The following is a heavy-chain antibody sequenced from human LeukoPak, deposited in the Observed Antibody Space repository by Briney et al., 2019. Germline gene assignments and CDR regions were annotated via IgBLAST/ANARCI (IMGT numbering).Heavy chain of an antibody. Sequence: RGSLRLSCAASGFSFRDYYMTWIRQAPGKGLEWVSSIGTISSYIFYADSVKGRFTISRDNAKNSVYLQMDSLRVEDTAVYYCARHHNDYWGQGTLVTVSS. CDR2: IGTISSYI. CDR3: ARHHNDY. CDR1: GFSFRDYY. V-gene: IGHV3-11*03. J-gene: IGHJ4*02.